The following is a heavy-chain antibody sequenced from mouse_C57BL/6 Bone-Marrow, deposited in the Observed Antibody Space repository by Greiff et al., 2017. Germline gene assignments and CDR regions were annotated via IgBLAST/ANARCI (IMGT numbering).Heavy chain of an antibody. CDR3: ARPGTRDLSWVAY. CDR1: GYTFTSYG. V-gene: IGHV1-81*01. Sequence: VQLQQSGAALARPGASVKLSCKASGYTFTSYGISWVTQRTGQGLEWIGEIYPRSGNNYYHEKFKGKATLTADKSSSTAYMELRSLTSEDSAVYFGARPGTRDLSWVAYWGKGTLVTVSA. J-gene: IGHJ3*01. CDR2: IYPRSGNN. D-gene: IGHD1-1*01.